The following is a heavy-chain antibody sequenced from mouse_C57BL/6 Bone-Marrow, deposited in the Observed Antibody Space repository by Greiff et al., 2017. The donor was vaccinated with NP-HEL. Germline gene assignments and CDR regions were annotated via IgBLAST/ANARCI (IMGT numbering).Heavy chain of an antibody. J-gene: IGHJ2*01. D-gene: IGHD3-2*02. V-gene: IGHV1-84*01. CDR3: ARVLRLRDY. CDR1: GYTFTDYY. Sequence: QVQLQQSGPELVKPGASVKISCKASGYTFTDYYINWVKQRPGQGLEWIGRIYPGSGNTKYNEKFKGKATLTVATSSSTADLQLSSLTSEDSAVYLCARVLRLRDYGGRGTAPTVSA. CDR2: IYPGSGNT.